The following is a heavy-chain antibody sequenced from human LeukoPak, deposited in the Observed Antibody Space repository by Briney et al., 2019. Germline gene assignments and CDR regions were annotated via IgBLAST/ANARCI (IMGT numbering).Heavy chain of an antibody. V-gene: IGHV4-59*08. CDR1: GGSISSYY. Sequence: PSETLSLTCTVSGGSISSYYWSWIRQPPGKGLEWIGYIYYSGSTNYNPSLKSRVTISVDTSKNQFSLKLSSVTAADTAVYYCARHERGATTLDYWGQGTLVTVSS. CDR2: IYYSGST. D-gene: IGHD5-12*01. J-gene: IGHJ4*02. CDR3: ARHERGATTLDY.